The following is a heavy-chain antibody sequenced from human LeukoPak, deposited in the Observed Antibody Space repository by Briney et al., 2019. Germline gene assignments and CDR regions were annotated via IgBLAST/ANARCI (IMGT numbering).Heavy chain of an antibody. V-gene: IGHV3-9*01. D-gene: IGHD3-10*01. Sequence: GRSLRLSYAASGFTFDDYAMHWVRQAPGKGLEWVSGISWNSGSIGYADSVKGRFTISRDNAKNSLYLQMNSLRAEDTALYYCAKDRLISYDSGSPPFFDYWGQGTLVTVSS. CDR2: ISWNSGSI. J-gene: IGHJ4*02. CDR1: GFTFDDYA. CDR3: AKDRLISYDSGSPPFFDY.